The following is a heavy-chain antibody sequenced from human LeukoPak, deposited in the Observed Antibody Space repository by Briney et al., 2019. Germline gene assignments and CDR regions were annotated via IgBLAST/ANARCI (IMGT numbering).Heavy chain of an antibody. V-gene: IGHV4-59*01. CDR2: IYYSGST. J-gene: IGHJ4*02. CDR1: GGSISSYY. Sequence: SETLSLTCTVSGGSISSYYWSWIRQPPGKGLEWIGYIYYSGSTNYNPSLKSRVTISVDTSKNQFSLKLSSVTAADTAVYYCAKEAPPVTGTVYWGQGTLVTVSS. D-gene: IGHD1-20*01. CDR3: AKEAPPVTGTVY.